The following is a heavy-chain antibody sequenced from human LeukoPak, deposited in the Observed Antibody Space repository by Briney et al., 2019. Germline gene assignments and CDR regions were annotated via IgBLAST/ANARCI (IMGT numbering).Heavy chain of an antibody. CDR2: INSDGDTI. J-gene: IGHJ4*02. Sequence: GGSLRLSCAASGFTFSSYSMNWVRQAPGKGLEWISYINSDGDTIYYADSVKGRFTISRDNAKNSLFLQMNSLRAEDTAVYYCARGGSTWYYWGQGTLVTVSS. CDR1: GFTFSSYS. V-gene: IGHV3-48*04. CDR3: ARGGSTWYY. D-gene: IGHD5/OR15-5a*01.